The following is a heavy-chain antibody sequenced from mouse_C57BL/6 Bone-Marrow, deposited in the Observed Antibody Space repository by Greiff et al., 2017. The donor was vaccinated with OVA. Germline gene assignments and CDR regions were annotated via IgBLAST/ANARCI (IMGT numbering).Heavy chain of an antibody. V-gene: IGHV1-64*01. CDR1: GYTFTSYW. D-gene: IGHD1-1*01. CDR3: ARSPYITTVVATDY. CDR2: IHPNSGST. J-gene: IGHJ2*01. Sequence: VQLQQSGAELVKPGASVKLSCKASGYTFTSYWMHWVKQRPGQGLEWIGMIHPNSGSTNYNEKFKSKATLTVDKSSSTAYMQLSSLTSEDSAVYYCARSPYITTVVATDYWGQGTTLTVSS.